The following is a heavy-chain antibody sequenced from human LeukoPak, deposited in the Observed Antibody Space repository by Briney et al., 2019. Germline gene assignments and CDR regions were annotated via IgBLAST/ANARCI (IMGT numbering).Heavy chain of an antibody. CDR1: GYTFTTYY. J-gene: IGHJ4*02. D-gene: IGHD3-10*01. V-gene: IGHV1-46*01. CDR2: INPSGGST. Sequence: ASVKVSCKASGYTFTTYYMHWVRQAPGQGLEWMGIINPSGGSTSYAQKFQGRVTMTRDTSTGTVYMGLSSLRSEDTAVYYCARDSGMVRGTVDYWGQGTLVTVSS. CDR3: ARDSGMVRGTVDY.